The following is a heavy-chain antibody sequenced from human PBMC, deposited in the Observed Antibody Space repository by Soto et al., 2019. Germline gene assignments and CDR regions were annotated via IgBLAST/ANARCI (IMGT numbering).Heavy chain of an antibody. CDR1: GFTFNIYA. Sequence: GGSLSLSCAASGFTFNIYALHWVRQAPGKGLEWVAVISFDGTKKYYSDSVKGRFTISRDNLKNTLYLQMNNLRVEDAALYFCAREDDYGYRYINYGLDVWGQGTTVTVSS. D-gene: IGHD4-17*01. J-gene: IGHJ6*02. CDR2: ISFDGTKK. V-gene: IGHV3-30-3*01. CDR3: AREDDYGYRYINYGLDV.